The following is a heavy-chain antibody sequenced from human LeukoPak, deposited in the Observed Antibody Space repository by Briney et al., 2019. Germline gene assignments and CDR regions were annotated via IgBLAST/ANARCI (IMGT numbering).Heavy chain of an antibody. CDR2: INTYGTNT. V-gene: IGHV3-74*01. CDR1: GFAFSSHW. Sequence: GASLRPSHAPSGFAFSSHWMHSVRQGPGNGMGCVSRINTYGTNTFCADSVRGRFTISRDYVKNTLSLQMDSVRGEDTAVYFCVRVVHGGCGSYWGQGTLVTVSS. CDR3: VRVVHGGCGSY. D-gene: IGHD2-8*01. J-gene: IGHJ4*02.